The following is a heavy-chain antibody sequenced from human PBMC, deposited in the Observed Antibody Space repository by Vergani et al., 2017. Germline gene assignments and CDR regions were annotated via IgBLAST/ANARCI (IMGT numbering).Heavy chain of an antibody. Sequence: QVQLVQSGAEVKKPGAPVKVSCKASGYTFTGYYMHWVRQAPGQGLEWMGWINPNSGGTNYAQKFQGRVTMTRDTSISTAYMELSRLRSDYTAVYYCARDSYYGSGSYADYWGQGTLVTVSS. CDR2: INPNSGGT. D-gene: IGHD3-10*01. CDR1: GYTFTGYY. J-gene: IGHJ4*02. V-gene: IGHV1-2*02. CDR3: ARDSYYGSGSYADY.